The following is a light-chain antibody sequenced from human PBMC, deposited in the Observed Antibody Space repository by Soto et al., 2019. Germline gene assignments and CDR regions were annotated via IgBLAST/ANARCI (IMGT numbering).Light chain of an antibody. CDR3: QRANSFPR. V-gene: IGKV1-12*01. CDR2: AAS. Sequence: DIQMTQSPSSVSAPVGARVTITCRASQGISSWVAWYQQKPGKAPKLLIYAASSLQSGVPSRFSGSGSGTDFTLTINGLQPEDFGTYVCQRANSFPRFGGGTKVEMK. J-gene: IGKJ4*01. CDR1: QGISSW.